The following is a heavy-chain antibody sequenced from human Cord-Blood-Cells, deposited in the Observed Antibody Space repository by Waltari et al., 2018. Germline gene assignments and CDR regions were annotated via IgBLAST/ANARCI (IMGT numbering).Heavy chain of an antibody. Sequence: QVQLVQSGAEVKKPGASVKVYCQASGYTFTSYEINGVRQAPGQGLEWMGWMNPNSGNTCYAQKFQGRVTITRNTSISTAYMELSSLRSEDTAVYYCARACSSTSCYTFAFDIWGQGTMVTVSS. CDR3: ARACSSTSCYTFAFDI. V-gene: IGHV1-8*03. CDR1: GYTFTSYE. J-gene: IGHJ3*02. D-gene: IGHD2-2*02. CDR2: MNPNSGNT.